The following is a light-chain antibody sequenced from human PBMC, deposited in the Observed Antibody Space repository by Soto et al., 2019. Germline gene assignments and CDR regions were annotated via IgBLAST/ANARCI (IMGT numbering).Light chain of an antibody. CDR2: GNS. V-gene: IGLV1-40*01. CDR3: QSSDSSLWV. J-gene: IGLJ3*02. Sequence: QSVLTQPPSVSGAPGQRVTISCTGSSSNIGAGYDVHWYQQLPGTAPKLLIYGNSNRPSGVPDRFSGSKSGSSASLAITGLQAEDEADYYCQSSDSSLWVFGGGTKLT. CDR1: SSNIGAGYD.